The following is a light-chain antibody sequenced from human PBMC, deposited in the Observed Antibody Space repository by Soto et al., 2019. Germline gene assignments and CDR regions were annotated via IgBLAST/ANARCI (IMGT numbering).Light chain of an antibody. CDR1: QSVSTN. J-gene: IGKJ2*01. CDR3: QQYDNWPPMYT. CDR2: GAS. Sequence: EIVMTQSPATLSVSPGERATLSCWASQSVSTNLAWYQQKPGQAPGLLIYGASTRATGIPARFSGSGSGTDFTLTISSLQSEDSAVYYCQQYDNWPPMYTFGQGTKLEIK. V-gene: IGKV3-15*01.